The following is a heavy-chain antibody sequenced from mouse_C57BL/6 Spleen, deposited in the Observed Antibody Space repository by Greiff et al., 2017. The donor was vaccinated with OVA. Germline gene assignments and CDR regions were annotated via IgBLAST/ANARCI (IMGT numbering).Heavy chain of an antibody. CDR2: INPGSGGT. CDR3: ARRTTVVGDY. Sequence: VQLQQSGAELVRPGTSVKVSCKASGYAFTNYLIEWVKQRPGQGLEWIGVINPGSGGTNYNEKFKGKATLTADKSSSTAYMQLSSLTSEDSAVYFCARRTTVVGDYWGQGTTLTVSS. V-gene: IGHV1-54*01. D-gene: IGHD1-1*01. J-gene: IGHJ2*01. CDR1: GYAFTNYL.